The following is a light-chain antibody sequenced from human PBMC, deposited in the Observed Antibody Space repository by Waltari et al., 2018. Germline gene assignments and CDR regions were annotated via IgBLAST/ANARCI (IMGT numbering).Light chain of an antibody. Sequence: DIQMTQSPSSLSASVGDRVTITCQASQDISNSLNWYQQKPGRAPKLLIYDASNLETGVPSRFSGSGSGTDFTFTISSLQPEDFATYYCQQYDNLLWTFGQGTKVKIK. CDR3: QQYDNLLWT. V-gene: IGKV1-33*01. CDR1: QDISNS. J-gene: IGKJ1*01. CDR2: DAS.